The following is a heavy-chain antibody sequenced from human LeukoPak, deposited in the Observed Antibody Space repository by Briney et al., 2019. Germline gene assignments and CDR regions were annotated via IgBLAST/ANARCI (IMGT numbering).Heavy chain of an antibody. CDR1: GCTFSSYA. CDR2: ISGSGGST. J-gene: IGHJ4*02. CDR3: AKVKNDILTGYYPSYFDY. D-gene: IGHD3-9*01. V-gene: IGHV3-23*01. Sequence: GGALRLSCAASGCTFSSYAMSWVRQAPGKGLEWVSAISGSGGSTYYPDSVKDRFTLSRDNSKNTLYLQMNSLRAEDRALYYCAKVKNDILTGYYPSYFDYRGQGTLVTVSS.